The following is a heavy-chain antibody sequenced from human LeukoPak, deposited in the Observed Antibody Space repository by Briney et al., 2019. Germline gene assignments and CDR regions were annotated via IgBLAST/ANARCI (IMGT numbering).Heavy chain of an antibody. CDR1: GYSISSGYY. J-gene: IGHJ4*02. CDR3: ARVGSGYDLFDY. D-gene: IGHD5-12*01. V-gene: IGHV4-38-2*01. Sequence: SETLSLTCAASGYSISSGYYWGWIRQPPGKGLEWIGSIYHSGSTYYNPSLKSRVTISVDTSKNQFSLKLSSVTAADTAVYYCARVGSGYDLFDYWGQGTLVTVSS. CDR2: IYHSGST.